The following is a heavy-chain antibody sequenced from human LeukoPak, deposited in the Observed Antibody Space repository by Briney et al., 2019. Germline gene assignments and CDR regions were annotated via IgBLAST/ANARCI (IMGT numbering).Heavy chain of an antibody. J-gene: IGHJ4*02. CDR3: ARMSSSWYSTSYDY. D-gene: IGHD6-13*01. CDR2: MNPNSGNT. V-gene: IGHV1-8*01. Sequence: ASVKASCKASGYTFTSYDINWVRQATGQGLEWMGWMNPNSGNTGYAQKFQGRVTMTRNTSISTAYMELSSLRSEDTAVYYCARMSSSWYSTSYDYWGQGTLVTVSS. CDR1: GYTFTSYD.